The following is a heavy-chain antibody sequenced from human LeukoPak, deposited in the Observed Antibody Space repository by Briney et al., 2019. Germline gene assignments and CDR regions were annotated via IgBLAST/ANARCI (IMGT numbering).Heavy chain of an antibody. CDR1: GFTFSNYG. V-gene: IGHV3-23*01. J-gene: IGHJ6*04. Sequence: PGGTLRLSCAASGFTFSNYGMSWVRQAPGKGLEWVSGIGSSGGSRYYADSVKGRFTSSRDNSKNTLFLQMNSLRAEDTAVYYCAELGITMIGGVWGKGTTATISS. CDR3: AELGITMIGGV. D-gene: IGHD3-10*02. CDR2: IGSSGGSR.